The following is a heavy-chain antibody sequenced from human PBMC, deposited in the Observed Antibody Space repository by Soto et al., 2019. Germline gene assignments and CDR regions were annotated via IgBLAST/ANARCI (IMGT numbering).Heavy chain of an antibody. CDR2: IYHSGST. Sequence: SETLSLTCAVSGYSISSGYYWGWIRQPPGKGLEWIGSIYHSGSTYYNPSLKSRVTISVDTSKNQFSLKLSSVTAADTAVYYCARENVRQLVPPGRFDPWGQGTLVTVSS. D-gene: IGHD6-13*01. J-gene: IGHJ5*02. CDR1: GYSISSGYY. CDR3: ARENVRQLVPPGRFDP. V-gene: IGHV4-38-2*02.